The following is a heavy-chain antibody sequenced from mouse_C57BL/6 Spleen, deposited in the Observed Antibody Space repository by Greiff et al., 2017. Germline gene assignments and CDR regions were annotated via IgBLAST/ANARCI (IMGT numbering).Heavy chain of an antibody. CDR2: ISYDGSN. V-gene: IGHV3-6*01. J-gene: IGHJ3*01. CDR3: ARYDYDEFAY. Sequence: ESGPGLVKPSQSLSLTCSVTGYSITSGYYWNWIRQFPGNKLEWMGYISYDGSNNYNPSLKNRISITRDTSTNQFFLKLNSVTTEDTATYYCARYDYDEFAYWGQGTLVTVSA. CDR1: GYSITSGYY. D-gene: IGHD2-4*01.